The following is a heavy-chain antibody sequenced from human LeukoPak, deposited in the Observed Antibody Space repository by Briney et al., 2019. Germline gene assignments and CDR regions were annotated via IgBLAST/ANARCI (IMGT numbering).Heavy chain of an antibody. CDR3: ARDRLAAAGILPQQNDY. CDR2: IIPIFGTA. V-gene: IGHV1-69*06. CDR1: GGTFSSYA. J-gene: IGHJ4*02. Sequence: GASVKVSCKASGGTFSSYAISWVRQAPGQGLEWMGGIIPIFGTANYAQKFQGRVTITADKSTSTAYMELSSLRSEDTAVYYCARDRLAAAGILPQQNDYWGQGTLVTVSS. D-gene: IGHD6-13*01.